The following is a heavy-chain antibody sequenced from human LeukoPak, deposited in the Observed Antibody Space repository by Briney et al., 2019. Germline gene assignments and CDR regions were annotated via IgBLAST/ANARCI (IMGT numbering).Heavy chain of an antibody. CDR3: AREAYSSGWYRFDY. Sequence: KPSETLSLTCTVSGGSISSYYWSWIRQPPGKGLEWIGYIYYSGSTNYNPSLKSRVTISVDTSKNQFSLKLSSVTAADTAVYYCAREAYSSGWYRFDYWGQGTLVTVSS. CDR2: IYYSGST. V-gene: IGHV4-59*01. J-gene: IGHJ4*02. CDR1: GGSISSYY. D-gene: IGHD6-19*01.